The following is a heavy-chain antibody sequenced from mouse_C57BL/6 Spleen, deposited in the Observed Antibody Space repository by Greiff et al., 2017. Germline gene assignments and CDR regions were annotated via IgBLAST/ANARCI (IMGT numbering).Heavy chain of an antibody. J-gene: IGHJ2*01. CDR3: TRVGLGDFDY. CDR1: GYTFTSYW. CDR2: IYPGNSDT. Sequence: VQLQQSGTVLARPGASVKMSCKTSGYTFTSYWMHWVKQRPGPGLEWIGAIYPGNSDTSYNQKFTGKAKLTAVTAASTAYMELSSLTNEDSAVYYCTRVGLGDFDYGGQGTTLTVSS. V-gene: IGHV1-5*01. D-gene: IGHD3-1*01.